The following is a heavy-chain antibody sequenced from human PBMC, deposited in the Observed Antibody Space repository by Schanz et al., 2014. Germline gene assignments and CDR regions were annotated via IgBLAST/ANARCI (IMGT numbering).Heavy chain of an antibody. D-gene: IGHD1-1*01. V-gene: IGHV4-34*10. CDR2: IKHSGST. Sequence: QLQLQESGPGLVKPSETLSLSCAVYGGSFSAYYWSWIRQPPGKGLEWIGEIKHSGSTNYNPSLRSRVTISADTSKNQFSLKLTSVTAADSAVYFCTRGNALDVWGQGTTVTVSS. CDR1: GGSFSAYY. J-gene: IGHJ6*02. CDR3: TRGNALDV.